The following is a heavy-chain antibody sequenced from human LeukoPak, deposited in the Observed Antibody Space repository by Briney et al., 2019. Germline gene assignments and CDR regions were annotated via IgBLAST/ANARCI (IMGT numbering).Heavy chain of an antibody. J-gene: IGHJ4*02. CDR2: IGSAGDT. D-gene: IGHD1-14*01. Sequence: GGSLRLSCAASGLTLSSHDMHWGRQTTERGLEWVSGIGSAGDTYYPGSVKGRFTISRENAKNSLYLQMNSLRAEDTAVYYCARADRSSGIDYWGEGSLVTVSS. V-gene: IGHV3-13*04. CDR1: GLTLSSHD. CDR3: ARADRSSGIDY.